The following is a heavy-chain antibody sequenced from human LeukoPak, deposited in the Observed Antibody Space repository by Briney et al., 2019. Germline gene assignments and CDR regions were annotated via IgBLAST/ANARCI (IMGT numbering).Heavy chain of an antibody. CDR2: ISGSGGST. CDR1: GFTFSSYE. D-gene: IGHD6-13*01. V-gene: IGHV3-23*01. J-gene: IGHJ3*02. CDR3: AKDRAAGSAFDI. Sequence: GGSLRLSCAASGFTFSSYEMNWVRQAPGKGLEWVSAISGSGGSTYYADSVKGRFTISRDNSKNTLYLQMNSLRAEDTAVYYCAKDRAAGSAFDIWGQGTMVTVSS.